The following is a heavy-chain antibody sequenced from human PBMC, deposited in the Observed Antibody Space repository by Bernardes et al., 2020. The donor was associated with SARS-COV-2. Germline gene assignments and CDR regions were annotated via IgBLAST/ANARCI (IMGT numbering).Heavy chain of an antibody. CDR1: GGSISSYY. V-gene: IGHV4-59*08. D-gene: IGHD2-21*02. CDR2: IYYSGST. Sequence: SETLSLTCTVSGGSISSYYWSWIRQPPGKGLEWIGYIYYSGSTNYNPSLKSRVTISVDTSKNQFSLKLSSVTAADTAVYYCARGGLAYCGGDCFDWYFDLWGRGTLVTVSS. CDR3: ARGGLAYCGGDCFDWYFDL. J-gene: IGHJ2*01.